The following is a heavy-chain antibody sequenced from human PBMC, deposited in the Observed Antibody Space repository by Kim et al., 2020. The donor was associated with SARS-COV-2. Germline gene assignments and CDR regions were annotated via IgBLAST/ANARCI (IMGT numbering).Heavy chain of an antibody. CDR3: AKIEGPRIAVAGIDY. D-gene: IGHD6-19*01. J-gene: IGHJ4*02. V-gene: IGHV3-30*18. Sequence: GGSLRLSCAASGFTFSSYGMHWVRQAPGKGLEWVAVISYDGSNKYYADSVKGRFTISRDNSKNTLYLQMNSLRAEDTAVYYCAKIEGPRIAVAGIDYWGQGTLVTVSS. CDR1: GFTFSSYG. CDR2: ISYDGSNK.